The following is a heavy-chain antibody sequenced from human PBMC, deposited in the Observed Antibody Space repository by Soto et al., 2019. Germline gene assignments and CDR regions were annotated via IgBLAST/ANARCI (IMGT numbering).Heavy chain of an antibody. CDR2: IYYSGNT. V-gene: IGHV4-59*08. Sequence: SQTLSLTCTVSGGSISSYYWSWIRQPPGKGLEWVGYIYYSGNTNYNPSFKSRVTISVDSSKNQFSLKLSSVTAADTAVYYCARQGSGWYEGLDYWGQGTLVTVSS. CDR1: GGSISSYY. D-gene: IGHD6-19*01. J-gene: IGHJ4*02. CDR3: ARQGSGWYEGLDY.